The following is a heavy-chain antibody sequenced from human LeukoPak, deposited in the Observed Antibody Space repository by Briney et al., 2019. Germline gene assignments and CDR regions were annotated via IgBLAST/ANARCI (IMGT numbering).Heavy chain of an antibody. CDR3: AADLVPPPAYGFDY. Sequence: PGGALRLSCADSVFTFNSALMSGVRQAPGKGREWICRIKSKIDGGTTEYAAPAKGRSTISRDDSKSTLYLQMNSLKTDDTAVYFCAADLVPPPAYGFDYWGQGILVTVSS. CDR1: VFTFNSAL. CDR2: IKSKIDGGTT. J-gene: IGHJ4*02. D-gene: IGHD3-10*01. V-gene: IGHV3-15*01.